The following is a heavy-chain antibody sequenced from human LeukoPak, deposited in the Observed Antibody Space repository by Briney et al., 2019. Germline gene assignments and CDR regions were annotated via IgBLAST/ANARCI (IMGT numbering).Heavy chain of an antibody. CDR3: AGEDNSSGYRPFDI. D-gene: IGHD3-22*01. Sequence: GASVKVSCKASGYTFTGYYIHWVRQAPGQGLDWMGRINPNNGGTNYAQKFQGRVTMTRDMSMSTAYMELSRLRSDDTAVYYCAGEDNSSGYRPFDIWGQGTMVTVLS. J-gene: IGHJ3*02. CDR1: GYTFTGYY. V-gene: IGHV1-2*06. CDR2: INPNNGGT.